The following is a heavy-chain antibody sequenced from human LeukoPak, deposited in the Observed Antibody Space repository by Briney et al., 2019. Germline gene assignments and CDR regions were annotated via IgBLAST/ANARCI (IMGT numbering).Heavy chain of an antibody. CDR2: ISYDGSNK. CDR3: AKGRGIYSSSWPFDY. J-gene: IGHJ4*02. CDR1: GFTFSDYA. Sequence: GGSLRLSCAASGFTFSDYAMHWVRQAPGKGLEWLSLISYDGSNKYYADSVKGRFTISRDNSKNTLYLQMNSLRAEDTAVYYCAKGRGIYSSSWPFDYWGQGTLVTVSS. V-gene: IGHV3-30-3*01. D-gene: IGHD6-13*01.